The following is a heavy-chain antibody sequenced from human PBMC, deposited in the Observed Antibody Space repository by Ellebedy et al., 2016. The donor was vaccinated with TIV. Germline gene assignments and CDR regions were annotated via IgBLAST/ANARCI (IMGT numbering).Heavy chain of an antibody. J-gene: IGHJ4*02. CDR1: GGSIRSSSYY. CDR2: IYYSGST. D-gene: IGHD1-26*01. CDR3: ASCHTGSYGCVY. V-gene: IGHV4-39*01. Sequence: MPSETLSLTCTVSGGSIRSSSYYWGWIRQPPGKGLEWIGSIYYSGSTYYNPSLESRVTISGETSRNQFSLKVTSVTAADTAVYYCASCHTGSYGCVYWGQGTLVTVSS.